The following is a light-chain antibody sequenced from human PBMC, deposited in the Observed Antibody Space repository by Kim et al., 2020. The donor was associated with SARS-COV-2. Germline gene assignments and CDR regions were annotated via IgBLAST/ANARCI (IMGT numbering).Light chain of an antibody. CDR3: QHYGSSPFT. V-gene: IGKV3-20*01. J-gene: IGKJ3*01. CDR2: GAS. CDR1: QSVSNNY. Sequence: SPGEGATLSCRASQSVSNNYLAWYQQKPGQAPRLLIFGASSRATGIPDRFSDSGSGTDFTLTISRLEPEDFAVYYCQHYGSSPFTFGPGTKVDIK.